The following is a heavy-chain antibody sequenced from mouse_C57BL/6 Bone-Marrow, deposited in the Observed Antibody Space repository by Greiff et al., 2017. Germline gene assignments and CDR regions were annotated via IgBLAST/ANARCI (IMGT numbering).Heavy chain of an antibody. D-gene: IGHD1-1*01. CDR1: GYTFTSYG. Sequence: QVQLQQSGAELARPGASVKLSCKASGYTFTSYGISWVKQRTGQGLEWIGEIYPRSGNTYYNEKFKGKATLTADKSSSTAYMELRSLTSEDSAVYFCARYYGSSYRYFDGWGTGTTVTVSS. CDR2: IYPRSGNT. CDR3: ARYYGSSYRYFDG. J-gene: IGHJ1*03. V-gene: IGHV1-81*01.